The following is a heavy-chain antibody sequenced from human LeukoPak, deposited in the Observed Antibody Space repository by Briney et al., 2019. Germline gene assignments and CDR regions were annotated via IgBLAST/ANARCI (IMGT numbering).Heavy chain of an antibody. CDR1: GFTFSDYY. V-gene: IGHV3-11*04. CDR2: ISISGSTI. CDR3: AREWEAYYDSSGYYPYYFDY. Sequence: PGGSLRLSCAASGFTFSDYYMSWIRQAPGKGLEWISYISISGSTIYYADSVKGRFTISRDNAKNSLYLQMNSLRAEDTAVYYCAREWEAYYDSSGYYPYYFDYWGQGTLVTVSS. D-gene: IGHD3-22*01. J-gene: IGHJ4*02.